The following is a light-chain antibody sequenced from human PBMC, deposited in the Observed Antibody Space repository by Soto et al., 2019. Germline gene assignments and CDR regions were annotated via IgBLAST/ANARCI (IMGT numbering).Light chain of an antibody. CDR2: DVS. J-gene: IGKJ1*01. CDR1: QIISSW. V-gene: IGKV1-5*01. Sequence: DIQMTQSPSTLSASVGDRVTITCRASQIISSWLAWYQQKPGKAPKLLIYDVSSLERGVPSRFSGSGSGTEFTLTISSLQPDDSATYYCQQYNTFWTFGQGTKVDIK. CDR3: QQYNTFWT.